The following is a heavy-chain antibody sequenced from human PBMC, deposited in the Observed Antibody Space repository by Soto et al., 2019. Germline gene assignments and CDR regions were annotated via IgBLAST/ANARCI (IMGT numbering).Heavy chain of an antibody. J-gene: IGHJ4*02. D-gene: IGHD3-3*01. Sequence: LKISCKGSGYSFSSYWIGWVRQMPGKGLEWMGIIYPGDSDTRYSPSFQGQVTISADKSISTAYLQWSSLKASDTAMYYCARHVDSDFYANFDYWGQGTLVTVSS. V-gene: IGHV5-51*01. CDR1: GYSFSSYW. CDR3: ARHVDSDFYANFDY. CDR2: IYPGDSDT.